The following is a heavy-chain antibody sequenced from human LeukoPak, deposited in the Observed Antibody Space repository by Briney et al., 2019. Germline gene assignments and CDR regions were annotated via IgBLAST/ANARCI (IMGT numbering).Heavy chain of an antibody. CDR1: GYTFIDDY. J-gene: IGHJ4*02. V-gene: IGHV1-2*02. CDR2: INPDSGFT. Sequence: ASVTVSCRASGYTFIDDYMHWVRQAPGQGLEWMGWINPDSGFTVYAQKFQGRVTLTRDTSISTAHMEIRRLRSDDTAMYYCAPTSEAYTSNWSVWGQGTLVTVSS. D-gene: IGHD6-13*01. CDR3: APTSEAYTSNWSV.